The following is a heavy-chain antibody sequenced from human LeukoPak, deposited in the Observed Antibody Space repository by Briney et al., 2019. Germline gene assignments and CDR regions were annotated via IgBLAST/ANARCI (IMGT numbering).Heavy chain of an antibody. D-gene: IGHD2-21*02. V-gene: IGHV1-69*04. CDR1: GGTFSSYA. Sequence: SVTVSCKASGGTFSSYAISWVRQAPGQGLEWMGRIIPIFGIANYAQKSQGRVTITADKSTSTAYMELSSLRSEDTAVYYCARSPAMSCGGDCYSGWFDPWGQGTLVTVSS. CDR2: IIPIFGIA. CDR3: ARSPAMSCGGDCYSGWFDP. J-gene: IGHJ5*02.